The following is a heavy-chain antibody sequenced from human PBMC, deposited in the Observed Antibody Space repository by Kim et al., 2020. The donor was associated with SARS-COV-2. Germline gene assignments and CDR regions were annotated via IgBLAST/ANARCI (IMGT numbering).Heavy chain of an antibody. D-gene: IGHD3-10*01. V-gene: IGHV3-33*01. Sequence: ADSVKGRFTISRDNSKNTLYLQMNSLRAEDTAVYYCARGYYYGSGPIDYWGQGTLVTVSS. J-gene: IGHJ4*02. CDR3: ARGYYYGSGPIDY.